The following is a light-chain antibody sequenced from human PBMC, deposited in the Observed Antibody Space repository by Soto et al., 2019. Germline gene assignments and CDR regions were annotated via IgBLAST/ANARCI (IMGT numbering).Light chain of an antibody. CDR1: QDISNY. J-gene: IGKJ2*01. CDR2: DAS. Sequence: DIQMTQSPSSLSASVGDRVTITCQASQDISNYLNWYQQKPGKAPKLLIYDASNLETGVPSRFSGSGSGTDSTFTISSRQPEDIATYYCQQYDNHPVTFGQGTKLEIK. V-gene: IGKV1-33*01. CDR3: QQYDNHPVT.